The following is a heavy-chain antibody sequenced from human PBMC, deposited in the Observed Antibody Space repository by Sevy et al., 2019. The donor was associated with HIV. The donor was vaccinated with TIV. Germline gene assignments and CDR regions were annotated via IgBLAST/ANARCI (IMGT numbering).Heavy chain of an antibody. CDR3: ARLKYGDYSSWFDP. V-gene: IGHV4-39*01. J-gene: IGHJ5*02. Sequence: SETLSLTCTVSGGSISSSSYYWDWIRQPPGKGLEWIGNIYYSGRTSYNPSLKSRDTISVDTSKKKFSLRLSSVTAADTAVYYCARLKYGDYSSWFDPWGQGTLVTVSS. CDR2: IYYSGRT. CDR1: GGSISSSSYY. D-gene: IGHD4-17*01.